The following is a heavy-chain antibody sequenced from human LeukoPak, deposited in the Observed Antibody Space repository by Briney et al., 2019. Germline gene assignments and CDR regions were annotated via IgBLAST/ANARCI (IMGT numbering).Heavy chain of an antibody. Sequence: SETLSLTCTVSGGSISSYYWSWIRQPPGKGLEWIGYSYYSGSTNYNPSLKSRVTISVDTSKNQFSLKLTSVTAADTAVYYCARRLVRGVSTYYFDYWGQGTLVTVSS. D-gene: IGHD3-10*01. CDR1: GGSISSYY. V-gene: IGHV4-59*08. J-gene: IGHJ4*02. CDR3: ARRLVRGVSTYYFDY. CDR2: SYYSGST.